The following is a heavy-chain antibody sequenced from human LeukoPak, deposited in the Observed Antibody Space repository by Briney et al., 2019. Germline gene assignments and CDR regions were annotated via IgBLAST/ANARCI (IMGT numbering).Heavy chain of an antibody. Sequence: PGGSLRLSCAASGFTFSGYSMNWVRQAPGKGLEWVSYISSGSSTIYYADSVKGRFTISRENAKNSLYLQMNSLRAEDTAVYYCARALVLLWFGEEDYGMDVWGQGTTVTVSS. D-gene: IGHD3-10*01. CDR3: ARALVLLWFGEEDYGMDV. CDR1: GFTFSGYS. J-gene: IGHJ6*02. V-gene: IGHV3-48*04. CDR2: ISSGSSTI.